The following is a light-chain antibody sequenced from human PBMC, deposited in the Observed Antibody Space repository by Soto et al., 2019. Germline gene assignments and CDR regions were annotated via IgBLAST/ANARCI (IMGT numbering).Light chain of an antibody. V-gene: IGKV4-1*01. CDR2: WAS. Sequence: DIVMTQSPDSLAVSLGEMATIHCKSSRSVLYSSNNKKYLAWYQQKPRQTPKLLLXWASTRESGVPDRFSGSGSGTDFTLTISSLQSEDFAVYYCQQYNNWHPITFGQGTRLEIK. CDR1: RSVLYSSNNKKY. CDR3: QQYNNWHPIT. J-gene: IGKJ5*01.